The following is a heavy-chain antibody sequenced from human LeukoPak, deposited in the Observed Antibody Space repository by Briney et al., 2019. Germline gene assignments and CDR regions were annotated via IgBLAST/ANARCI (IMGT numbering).Heavy chain of an antibody. J-gene: IGHJ4*02. D-gene: IGHD2/OR15-2a*01. CDR3: ARGNGKYYEEDH. CDR1: GFTFSSYS. V-gene: IGHV3-21*01. CDR2: ISSSGSYI. Sequence: GGSLRLSCAASGFTFSSYSMNWVRQAPGKGLEWVSSISSSGSYIYYADSLKGRFTISRDNAKNSLFLQMNSLRVEDTAVYYCARGNGKYYEEDHWGQGTLVTVSS.